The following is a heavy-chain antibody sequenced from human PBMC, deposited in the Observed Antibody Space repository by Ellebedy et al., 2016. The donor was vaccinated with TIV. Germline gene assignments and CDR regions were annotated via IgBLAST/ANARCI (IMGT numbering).Heavy chain of an antibody. J-gene: IGHJ6*03. CDR2: AYYRSNWNY. Sequence: SQTLSLICAISCDSVSSNIVAWNWIRQSPSRGLEWLGRAYYRSNWNYDYAASVRVRVNFNSDTSMNQFYLHLHSVTPEDTAVYFFARGMWVPVSGTSSYYYFMDAWGKGTTVIVSS. V-gene: IGHV6-1*01. CDR3: ARGMWVPVSGTSSYYYFMDA. CDR1: CDSVSSNIVA. D-gene: IGHD5/OR15-5a*01.